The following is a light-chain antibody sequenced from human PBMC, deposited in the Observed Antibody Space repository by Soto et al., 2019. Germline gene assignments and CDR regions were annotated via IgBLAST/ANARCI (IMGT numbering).Light chain of an antibody. J-gene: IGKJ4*01. CDR3: QQYYSYPALT. CDR2: AAS. V-gene: IGKV1-8*01. Sequence: AIRMTQSPSSLSASTGDRVTITCRASQGISSYLAWYQQKPGKAPKLLIYAASTLQSGVPSRFSGSGSGTDFTLTISCLQSEDFATYYCQQYYSYPALTFGGGTKADIK. CDR1: QGISSY.